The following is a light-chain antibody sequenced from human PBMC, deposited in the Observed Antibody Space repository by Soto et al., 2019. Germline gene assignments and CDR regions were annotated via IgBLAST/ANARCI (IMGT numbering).Light chain of an antibody. CDR3: CSYAGSSTVV. J-gene: IGLJ2*01. V-gene: IGLV2-23*02. CDR1: SSDVGCYNL. Sequence: QSALTQPASVSGSPGQSITISCTGTSSDVGCYNLVSWYQQHPGKAPKLMIYEVSKRPSGVSNLFSGSKSGNTASLTISGIQAEDEADYYCCSYAGSSTVVFGGGTKLTVL. CDR2: EVS.